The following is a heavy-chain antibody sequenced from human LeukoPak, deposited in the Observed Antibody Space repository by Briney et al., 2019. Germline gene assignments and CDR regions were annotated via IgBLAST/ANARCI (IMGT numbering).Heavy chain of an antibody. CDR2: IKGKTDGGTT. CDR1: GFTFSNAW. D-gene: IGHD3-3*01. Sequence: GGSLRLSCAASGFTFSNAWMSWVRQAPGKGLEWVGRIKGKTDGGTTDYAAPVKGRFTISRDDSKNTLYLQMNSLKTEDTAVYYCTTESSVTIFGVVENWFDPWGQGTLVTVSS. V-gene: IGHV3-15*01. CDR3: TTESSVTIFGVVENWFDP. J-gene: IGHJ5*02.